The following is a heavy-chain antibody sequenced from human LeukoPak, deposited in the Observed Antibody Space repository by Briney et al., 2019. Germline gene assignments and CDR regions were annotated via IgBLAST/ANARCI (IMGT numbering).Heavy chain of an antibody. J-gene: IGHJ1*01. CDR2: INTDGSST. CDR1: GFTFSSYW. CDR3: YGANAEH. D-gene: IGHD4-23*01. V-gene: IGHV3-74*01. Sequence: PGGSLRLSCAASGFTFSSYWMHWVRQAPGKGLVWVSGINTDGSSTIYADSVKGRFTIARDNAKNTLYLQMNSLRAADTAVYYCYGANAEHWGQGTLVTVSS.